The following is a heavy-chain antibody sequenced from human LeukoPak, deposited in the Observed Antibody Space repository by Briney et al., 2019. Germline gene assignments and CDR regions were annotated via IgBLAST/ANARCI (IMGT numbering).Heavy chain of an antibody. CDR2: INHNEST. CDR3: ARGGPSVITFGGVIGPFDY. CDR1: GGSISSGSYY. J-gene: IGHJ4*02. D-gene: IGHD3-16*02. Sequence: SETLSLTCTVSGGSISSGSYYWSWIRQPPGKGLEWIGEINHNESTNYNPSLKSRVTISVDTSKNQFSLKLSSVTAADTAVYYCARGGPSVITFGGVIGPFDYWGQGTLVTVSS. V-gene: IGHV4-39*07.